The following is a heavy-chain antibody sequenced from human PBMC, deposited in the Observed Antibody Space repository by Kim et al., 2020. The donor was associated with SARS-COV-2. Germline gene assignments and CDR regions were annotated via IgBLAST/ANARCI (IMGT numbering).Heavy chain of an antibody. CDR3: ASRGVTMIVVVTGVDAFDI. Sequence: SETLSLTCTVSGGSISSSSYYWGWIRQPPGKGLEWIGNIYYSGSTYYNPSLKSRVTISVDTSKNQFSLKLSSVTAADTAVYYCASRGVTMIVVVTGVDAFDIWGQGTMTVSS. J-gene: IGHJ3*02. D-gene: IGHD3-22*01. CDR1: GGSISSSSYY. CDR2: IYYSGST. V-gene: IGHV4-39*01.